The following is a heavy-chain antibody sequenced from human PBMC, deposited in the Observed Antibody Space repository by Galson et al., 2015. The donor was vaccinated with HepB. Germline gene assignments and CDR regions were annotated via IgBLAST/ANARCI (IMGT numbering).Heavy chain of an antibody. Sequence: SVKVSCKASGYIFTTYSIHWVRQAPGQRLEWMGWINVGNGNTKYSQNFQGRVTITRDTSASTAYMELSSLRSEDTAVYYCARGYDYIWGSYRFDSWGPGTLVTVSS. D-gene: IGHD3-16*02. CDR2: INVGNGNT. J-gene: IGHJ4*02. CDR3: ARGYDYIWGSYRFDS. CDR1: GYIFTTYS. V-gene: IGHV1-3*01.